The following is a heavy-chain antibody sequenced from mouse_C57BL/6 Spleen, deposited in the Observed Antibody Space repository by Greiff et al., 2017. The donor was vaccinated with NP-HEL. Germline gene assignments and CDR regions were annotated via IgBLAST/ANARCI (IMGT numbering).Heavy chain of an antibody. Sequence: EVMLVESGGGLVQPGGSLSLSCAASGFTFTDYYMSWVRQPPGKALEWLGFIRNKANGYTTEYSASVKGRFTISRDNSQSILYLQMNALRAEDSATYYCARSLQLTGFAYWGQGTLVTVSA. CDR3: ARSLQLTGFAY. CDR2: IRNKANGYTT. V-gene: IGHV7-3*01. J-gene: IGHJ3*01. CDR1: GFTFTDYY. D-gene: IGHD4-1*01.